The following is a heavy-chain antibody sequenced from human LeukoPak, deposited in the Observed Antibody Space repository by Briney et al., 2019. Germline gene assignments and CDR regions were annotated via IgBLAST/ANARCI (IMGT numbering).Heavy chain of an antibody. J-gene: IGHJ5*02. Sequence: SETLSLTCTVSGGSISSYYWSWIRQPPGKGLEWIGYIYYTGSTNYNPSLKSRVTISVGTSKNQFSLKLRSVTAADTAVYYCARAYSSSWYWFDPWGQGTLVTVSS. D-gene: IGHD6-13*01. CDR1: GGSISSYY. CDR2: IYYTGST. CDR3: ARAYSSSWYWFDP. V-gene: IGHV4-59*01.